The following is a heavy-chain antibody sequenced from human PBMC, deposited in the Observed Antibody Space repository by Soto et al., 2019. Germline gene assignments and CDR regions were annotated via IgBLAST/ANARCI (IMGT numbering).Heavy chain of an antibody. CDR3: ARGGDDLPLEN. CDR2: IGGSGGRT. Sequence: EVQLLESGGGLVQPGGSLRLSCAASGFTFSSYAMSWVRQAPGKGLEWLSAIGGSGGRTYYADSVEGRFTISRDNSKNTLFLQMNSLRAEDTAVYYCARGGDDLPLENWGQGTLVTVSS. J-gene: IGHJ4*02. V-gene: IGHV3-23*01. CDR1: GFTFSSYA. D-gene: IGHD1-1*01.